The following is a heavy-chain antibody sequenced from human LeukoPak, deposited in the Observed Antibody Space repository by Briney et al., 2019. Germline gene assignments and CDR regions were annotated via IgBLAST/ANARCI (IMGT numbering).Heavy chain of an antibody. CDR1: GFTFSSYW. Sequence: GGSLRLSCAASGFTFSSYWMHWVRQAPGKGLVWVSRINSDGSSTSHADSVKGRFTISRDNAKNTLYLQMNSLRAEDTAVYYCARLGYCSSTSCYLGGFDYWGQGTLVTVSS. CDR2: INSDGSST. V-gene: IGHV3-74*01. CDR3: ARLGYCSSTSCYLGGFDY. D-gene: IGHD2-2*01. J-gene: IGHJ4*02.